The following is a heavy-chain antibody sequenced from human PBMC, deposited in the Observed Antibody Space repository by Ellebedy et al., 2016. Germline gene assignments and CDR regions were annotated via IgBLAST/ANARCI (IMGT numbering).Heavy chain of an antibody. CDR1: GDSVSSNSAA. V-gene: IGHV6-1*01. D-gene: IGHD6-19*01. CDR2: TYYRSKWYN. CDR3: ARGHSSGWYPSFDY. Sequence: SQTLSLTXXISGDSVSSNSAAWNWIRQSPSRGLEWLGRTYYRSKWYNDYAVSVKSRITINPDTSKNQFSLQLNSVTPEDTAVYYCARGHSSGWYPSFDYWGQGTLVTVSS. J-gene: IGHJ4*02.